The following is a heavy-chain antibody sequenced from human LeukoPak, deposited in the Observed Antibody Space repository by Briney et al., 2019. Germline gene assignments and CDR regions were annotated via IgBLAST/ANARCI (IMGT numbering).Heavy chain of an antibody. CDR3: ARDLFYSYDSSGYR. CDR2: ISSSGSTI. D-gene: IGHD3-22*01. CDR1: GFTFSDYS. Sequence: GRSLRLSCAASGFTFSDYSMNWVRQAPGKGLEWVSYISSSGSTIYYADSVKGRFTISRDNAKNSLYLQMNSLRAEDTAVYYCARDLFYSYDSSGYRWGQGILVTVSS. J-gene: IGHJ4*02. V-gene: IGHV3-48*01.